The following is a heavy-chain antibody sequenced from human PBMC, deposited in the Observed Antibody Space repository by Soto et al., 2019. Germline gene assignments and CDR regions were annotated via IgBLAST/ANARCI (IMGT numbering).Heavy chain of an antibody. CDR2: ISYDGSNK. Sequence: GGSLRLSCAASGFTFSSYAMHWVRQAPGKGLEWVAVISYDGSNKYYADSVKGRFTISRDNSKNTLYLQMNSLRAEDTAVYYCAREARSDITTGPNYFDYWGQGTLVTVSS. CDR1: GFTFSSYA. D-gene: IGHD1-1*01. J-gene: IGHJ4*02. V-gene: IGHV3-30*14. CDR3: AREARSDITTGPNYFDY.